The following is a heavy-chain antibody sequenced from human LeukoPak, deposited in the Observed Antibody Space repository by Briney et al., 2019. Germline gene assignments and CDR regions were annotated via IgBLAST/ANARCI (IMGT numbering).Heavy chain of an antibody. CDR2: IYYGGST. J-gene: IGHJ4*02. D-gene: IGHD3-10*01. CDR1: GGSISSSSYY. V-gene: IGHV4-39*01. CDR3: ARSSAVARSPQMK. Sequence: SETLSLTCTVSGGSISSSSYYWGWIRQPPGKGLEWIGSIYYGGSTYYNPSLKSRVTISVDTSKNQFSLKLSSVTAADTAVYYCARSSAVARSPQMKWGQGTLVTVSS.